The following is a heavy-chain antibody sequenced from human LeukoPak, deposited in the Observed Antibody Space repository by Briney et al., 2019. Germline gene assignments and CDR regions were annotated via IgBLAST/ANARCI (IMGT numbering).Heavy chain of an antibody. J-gene: IGHJ5*02. Sequence: PSETLSLTCTVSDEVITSNNWWSWVRQSPGKGLEWIGEIFHSGTTRYKASLESRVTMLLDKSKNQFSLRLNSVTAADTAVYYCARQVDIVATIGNWFDPWGQGTLVTVSS. CDR1: DEVITSNNW. D-gene: IGHD5-12*01. CDR3: ARQVDIVATIGNWFDP. CDR2: IFHSGTT. V-gene: IGHV4-4*02.